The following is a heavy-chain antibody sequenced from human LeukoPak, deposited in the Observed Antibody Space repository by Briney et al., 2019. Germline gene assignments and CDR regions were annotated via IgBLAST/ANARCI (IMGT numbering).Heavy chain of an antibody. CDR3: AREHSSSSGKVFDY. V-gene: IGHV1-8*01. CDR2: MNANSGNT. D-gene: IGHD6-6*01. Sequence: GSVNLSCKASGYTFTSYDINWGRQATGQGLEWVGWMNANSGNTGYEQNSQGRVTITRTTSTSTAYMELSSMRSDDTAVYYCAREHSSSSGKVFDYWGQGTLVTVSS. J-gene: IGHJ4*02. CDR1: GYTFTSYD.